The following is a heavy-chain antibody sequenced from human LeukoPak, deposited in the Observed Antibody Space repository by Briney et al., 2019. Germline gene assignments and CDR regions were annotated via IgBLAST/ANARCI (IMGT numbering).Heavy chain of an antibody. J-gene: IGHJ6*02. D-gene: IGHD3-10*01. CDR1: GFAFSSYR. V-gene: IGHV3-33*08. CDR3: ARQMVRGVLDV. Sequence: GGSLRLSCAVSGFAFSSYRINWVRQAPGKGLEWVAVIWYDGSNKYYADSVKGRFTISRDNSKNTLYLQMNSLRAEDTAVYYCARQMVRGVLDVWGQGTTVTVSS. CDR2: IWYDGSNK.